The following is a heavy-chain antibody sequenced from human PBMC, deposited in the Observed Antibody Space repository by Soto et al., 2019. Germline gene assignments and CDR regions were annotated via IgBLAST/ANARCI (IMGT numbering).Heavy chain of an antibody. V-gene: IGHV1-2*02. CDR1: GYPFTTSY. J-gene: IGHJ1*01. CDR3: ATDDYGIFHH. Sequence: ASVTVYFTGAGYPFTTSYIHWVRQTSGQGLAWMGWIDPRSGGTVYEQKFQGRVTMTRDTSISTVYMDLSGLTSDDTALDYFATDDYGIFHHWGQGSLVTVSS. D-gene: IGHD3-10*01. CDR2: IDPRSGGT.